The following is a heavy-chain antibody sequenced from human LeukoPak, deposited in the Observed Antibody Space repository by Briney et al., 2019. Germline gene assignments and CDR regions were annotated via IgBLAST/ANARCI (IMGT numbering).Heavy chain of an antibody. CDR2: INPNSGGT. Sequence: ASVKVSCKASGYTFTGYYMHWVRQAPGQGLEWMGWINPNSGGTNYAQKFQGRVTMTRDTSISTAYMELSRLRFDDTAVYYCGRGSGGGGVRITIFGVVIFWGQGTLVTVSS. CDR3: GRGSGGGGVRITIFGVVIF. V-gene: IGHV1-2*02. CDR1: GYTFTGYY. D-gene: IGHD3-3*01. J-gene: IGHJ4*02.